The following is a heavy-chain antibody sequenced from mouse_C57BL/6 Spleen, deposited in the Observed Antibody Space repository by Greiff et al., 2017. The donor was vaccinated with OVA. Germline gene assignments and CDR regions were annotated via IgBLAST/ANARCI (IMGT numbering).Heavy chain of an antibody. J-gene: IGHJ4*01. D-gene: IGHD1-1*01. CDR2: FYPGSGSI. CDR3: ARHEGRITTVVEGYAMDY. CDR1: GYTFTEYT. Sequence: VKLQQPGAELVKPGASVKLSCKASGYTFTEYTIHWVKQRSGQGLEWIGWFYPGSGSIKYNEKFKDKATLTADKSSSTVYMELSRLTSEDSAVYFCARHEGRITTVVEGYAMDYWGQGTSVTVSS. V-gene: IGHV1-62-2*01.